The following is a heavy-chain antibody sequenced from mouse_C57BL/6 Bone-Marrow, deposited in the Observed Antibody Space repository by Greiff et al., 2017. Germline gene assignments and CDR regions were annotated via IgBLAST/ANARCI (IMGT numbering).Heavy chain of an antibody. D-gene: IGHD1-1*01. CDR1: GYTFTSYT. J-gene: IGHJ2*01. Sequence: VKLMESGAELARPGASVKMSCKASGYTFTSYTMHWVKQRPGQGLEWIGYINPSSGYTKYNQKFKDTATLTADKSSSTAYMQLSSLTSEDSAVYYCAILYYYGSTTTNWGQGTTLTVSS. CDR3: AILYYYGSTTTN. CDR2: INPSSGYT. V-gene: IGHV1-4*01.